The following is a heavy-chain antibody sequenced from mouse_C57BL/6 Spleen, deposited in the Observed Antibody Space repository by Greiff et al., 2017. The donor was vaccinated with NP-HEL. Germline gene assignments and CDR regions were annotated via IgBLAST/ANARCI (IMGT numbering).Heavy chain of an antibody. D-gene: IGHD1-1*01. CDR3: ARSYYYGSSYYAMDY. Sequence: VQLQQPGAELVMPGASVKLSCKASGYTFTSYWMHLVKQRPGQGLEWIGEIDPSDSYTNYNQKFKGKSTLTVDKSSSTAYMQLSSLTSEDSAVYYCARSYYYGSSYYAMDYWGQGTSVTVSS. J-gene: IGHJ4*01. CDR2: IDPSDSYT. CDR1: GYTFTSYW. V-gene: IGHV1-69*01.